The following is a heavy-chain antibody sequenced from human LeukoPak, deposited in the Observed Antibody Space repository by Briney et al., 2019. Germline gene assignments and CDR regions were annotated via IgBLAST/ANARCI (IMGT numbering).Heavy chain of an antibody. CDR2: IDYSGNT. Sequence: SETLSLTCTVSGGSVNSYYWSWIRQPPGKGLEWLGYIDYSGNTNYSPSLQSRLTISVDTSKNQFSLKLTSVTAADTAVYYCGGLPPPGDYIDYWGQGIRVIVSS. V-gene: IGHV4-59*02. CDR3: GGLPPPGDYIDY. CDR1: GGSVNSYY. J-gene: IGHJ4*02.